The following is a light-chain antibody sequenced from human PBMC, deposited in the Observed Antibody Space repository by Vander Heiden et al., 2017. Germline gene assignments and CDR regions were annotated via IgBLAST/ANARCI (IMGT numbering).Light chain of an antibody. CDR3: QQYGSSPPVT. J-gene: IGKJ1*01. CDR2: GAS. Sequence: LTQSPGTLSASPGERATLSCRASQTVSSSYLAWYQQKPGQAPRLLIYGASSRATGIPDRFSGSGSGTDFTLTISRLEPEDFALYYCQQYGSSPPVTFGQGTKVEIK. V-gene: IGKV3-20*01. CDR1: QTVSSSY.